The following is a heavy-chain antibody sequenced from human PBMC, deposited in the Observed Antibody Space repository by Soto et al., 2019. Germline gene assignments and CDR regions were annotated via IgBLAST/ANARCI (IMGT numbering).Heavy chain of an antibody. CDR3: AKDVEGTQDY. CDR2: MSGSGDST. CDR1: GFTFCRYS. Sequence: GSLIPWCSASGFTFCRYSMVLGRQAPGKGLEWVSAMSGSGDSTYCAGSVEGRFTISRDNPKNTLYLQMNSLRAEDTAGYYCAKDVEGTQDYWGQGTMVTVSS. D-gene: IGHD1-1*01. V-gene: IGHV3-23*01. J-gene: IGHJ4*02.